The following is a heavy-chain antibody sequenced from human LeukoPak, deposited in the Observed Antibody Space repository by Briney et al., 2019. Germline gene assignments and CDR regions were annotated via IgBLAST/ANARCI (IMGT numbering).Heavy chain of an antibody. Sequence: SVKVSCRASGFTFTSSAMQWVRQARGQRLEWIGWIVVGSGNTNYAQKFQERVTITRDMSTSTAYMELSSLRSEDTAVYYCAAGVEYYDSSGFDYWGQGTLVTVSS. CDR1: GFTFTSSA. CDR3: AAGVEYYDSSGFDY. J-gene: IGHJ4*02. CDR2: IVVGSGNT. V-gene: IGHV1-58*02. D-gene: IGHD3-22*01.